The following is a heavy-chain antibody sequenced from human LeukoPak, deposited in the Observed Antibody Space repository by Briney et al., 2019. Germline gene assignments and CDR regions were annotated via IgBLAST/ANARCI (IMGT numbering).Heavy chain of an antibody. J-gene: IGHJ6*03. CDR1: GGSISSSSYY. Sequence: SETLSLTCTVSGGSISSSSYYWGWIRQPPGKGLEWIGSIYYSGSTYYNPSLKSRVTISVDTSKNQFSLKLGSVTAADTAVYYCARATRLWGYGARLDYYYMDVWGKGTTVTVSS. CDR2: IYYSGST. D-gene: IGHD2-21*01. CDR3: ARATRLWGYGARLDYYYMDV. V-gene: IGHV4-39*07.